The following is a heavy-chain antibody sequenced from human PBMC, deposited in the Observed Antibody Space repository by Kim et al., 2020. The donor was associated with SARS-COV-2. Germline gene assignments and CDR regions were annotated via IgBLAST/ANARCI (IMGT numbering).Heavy chain of an antibody. V-gene: IGHV3-11*01. CDR3: ARRYAFVILVYGNSYFDY. Sequence: GGSLRLSCAASEFTFSDYYMSWIRQAPGKGLEWVSYISISGSTIYYADSVKGRFTISRDNTKNSLYLQMNSLRAEDTAVYYCARRYAFVILVYGNSYFDYWGQGTLVTVSS. CDR1: EFTFSDYY. J-gene: IGHJ4*02. D-gene: IGHD2-8*01. CDR2: ISISGSTI.